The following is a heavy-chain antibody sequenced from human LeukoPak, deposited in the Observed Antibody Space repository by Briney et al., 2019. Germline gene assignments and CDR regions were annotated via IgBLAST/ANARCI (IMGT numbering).Heavy chain of an antibody. J-gene: IGHJ3*01. Sequence: SETLSLTCAVSAGSISSGGYSWSWIRQPPGKGLEWIGYIYHSGSTYYNPSLKSRVTISVDRSKNQFSLKLTSVTAADTAVYYCARGVISTDAFDVWGQGTMVTVSS. CDR1: AGSISSGGYS. V-gene: IGHV4-30-2*01. CDR3: ARGVISTDAFDV. CDR2: IYHSGST. D-gene: IGHD3-10*01.